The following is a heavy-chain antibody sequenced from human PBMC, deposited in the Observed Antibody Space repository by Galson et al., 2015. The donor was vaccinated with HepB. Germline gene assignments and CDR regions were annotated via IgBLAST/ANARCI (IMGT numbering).Heavy chain of an antibody. Sequence: SLRLSCAASGFTFSTSEMNWVRHAPGKGLEWLSYISDSGSAIFYAASVKGRFTISRDNAANSLYLQVSSLRADDTAIYYCARGWFDAWGQGTLVTVSS. CDR2: ISDSGSAI. J-gene: IGHJ5*02. V-gene: IGHV3-48*03. CDR1: GFTFSTSE. CDR3: ARGWFDA.